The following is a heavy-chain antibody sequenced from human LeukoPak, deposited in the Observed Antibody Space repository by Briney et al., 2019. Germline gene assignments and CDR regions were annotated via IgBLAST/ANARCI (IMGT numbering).Heavy chain of an antibody. CDR3: ARDPVGATTYDY. D-gene: IGHD1-26*01. Sequence: PSETLSLTCTVSGGSISSYYWSGIRQPPGKGLEWIGYIYYSGSTNYNPSLKSRVTISVDTSKNQFSLKLSSVTAADTAVYYCARDPVGATTYDYWGQGTLVTVSS. CDR2: IYYSGST. V-gene: IGHV4-59*01. CDR1: GGSISSYY. J-gene: IGHJ4*02.